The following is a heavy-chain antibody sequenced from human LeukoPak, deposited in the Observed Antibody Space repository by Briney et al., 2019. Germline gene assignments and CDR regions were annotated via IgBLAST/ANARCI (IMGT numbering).Heavy chain of an antibody. CDR3: TRDRYYDFWSGSQPDAFDI. D-gene: IGHD3-3*01. CDR1: GYTFTGYY. CDR2: INPNSGGT. J-gene: IGHJ3*02. V-gene: IGHV1-2*06. Sequence: ASVKVSCKASGYTFTGYYMHWVRQAPGQGLEWMGRINPNSGGTNYAQKFQGRVTMTRDTSISTAYMELSRLRSDDTAVYYCTRDRYYDFWSGSQPDAFDIWGQGTMVTVSS.